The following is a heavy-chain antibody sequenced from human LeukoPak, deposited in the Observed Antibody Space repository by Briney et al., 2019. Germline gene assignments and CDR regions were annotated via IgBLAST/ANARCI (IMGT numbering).Heavy chain of an antibody. CDR2: IQYDGTTK. CDR1: GFALSGYA. D-gene: IGHD3-22*01. CDR3: AKGPDSSGYQNY. Sequence: PGGSLRLSCAASGFALSGYAMHWVRQAPGKGLEWLAFIQYDGTTKYGDSMKGRFTISRDNSKVFLQMNSLTAEDTAVYYCAKGPDSSGYQNYWGQGTLVTVSS. V-gene: IGHV3-30*02. J-gene: IGHJ4*02.